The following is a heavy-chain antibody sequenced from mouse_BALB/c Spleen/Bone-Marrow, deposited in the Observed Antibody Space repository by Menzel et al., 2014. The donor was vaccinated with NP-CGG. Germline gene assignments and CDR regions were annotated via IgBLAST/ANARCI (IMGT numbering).Heavy chain of an antibody. CDR2: ISGGGNS. D-gene: IGHD1-2*01. J-gene: IGHJ2*01. Sequence: DVMLVESGGGLVKPGGSLKLSCAASGFSFSSYAVSWVRQTPEKRLEWVASISGGGNSYHSDNMKGRFTISRGNARNILYLQMSSLRSEDTAMYYCARARGVTTATPYYFDYCGQGTAPTVSS. CDR1: GFSFSSYA. CDR3: ARARGVTTATPYYFDY. V-gene: IGHV5-6-5*01.